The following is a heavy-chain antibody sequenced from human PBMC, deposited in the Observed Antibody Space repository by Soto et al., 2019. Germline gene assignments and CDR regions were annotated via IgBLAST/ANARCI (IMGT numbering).Heavy chain of an antibody. D-gene: IGHD2-2*01. CDR3: ARHVPSAGYYYGMDV. CDR1: GGTFSSYA. Sequence: QVQLVQSGAEVKKPGSSVKVSCKASGGTFSSYAISWVRQAPGQWLEWMGGIIPIFGTANYAQKFQGRVTITADKFTSNAYMELSSLRSEYTAVYACARHVPSAGYYYGMDVWGQGTTVTVSS. V-gene: IGHV1-69*14. CDR2: IIPIFGTA. J-gene: IGHJ6*02.